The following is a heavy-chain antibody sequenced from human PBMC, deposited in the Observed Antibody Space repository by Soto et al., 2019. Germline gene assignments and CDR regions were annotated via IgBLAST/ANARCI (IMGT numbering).Heavy chain of an antibody. Sequence: GGSLRLSCAASGFTFSSYSMNWVRQAPGKGLEWVSYISSSSSTIYYADSVKGRFTISRDNAKNALYLQMNSLRAEDTAVYYCARDSGDIDAFDIWGQGTMVTVSS. V-gene: IGHV3-48*04. J-gene: IGHJ3*02. CDR3: ARDSGDIDAFDI. CDR1: GFTFSSYS. D-gene: IGHD3-10*01. CDR2: ISSSSSTI.